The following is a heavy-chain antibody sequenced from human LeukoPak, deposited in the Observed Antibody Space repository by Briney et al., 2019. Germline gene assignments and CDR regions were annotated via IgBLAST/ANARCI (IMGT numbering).Heavy chain of an antibody. CDR2: IKSKTDGGTT. D-gene: IGHD5-12*01. J-gene: IGHJ4*02. Sequence: GGSLRLSCAASGFTVSSNYMSWVRQAPGKGLEWVGRIKSKTDGGTTDYAAPVKGRFTISRDDSKNTLYLQMNSLKTEDTAVYYCTTVLSGYDYYFDYWGQGTLVTVSS. CDR3: TTVLSGYDYYFDY. CDR1: GFTVSSNY. V-gene: IGHV3-15*01.